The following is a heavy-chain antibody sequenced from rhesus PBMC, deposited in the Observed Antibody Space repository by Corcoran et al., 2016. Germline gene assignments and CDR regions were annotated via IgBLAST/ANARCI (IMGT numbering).Heavy chain of an antibody. J-gene: IGHJ4*01. Sequence: QVQLQESGPGLVKPSETLSLTCAVSGGSISSGYYYWSWILQPPGKGLEWIGYITYSGSTSYNPSLKSRVTISRDTSKNQFSLKLSSVTAADTAVYYCARGGGMNPFDYWGQGVLVTVSS. CDR2: ITYSGST. V-gene: IGHV4-122*02. CDR1: GGSISSGYYY. D-gene: IGHD6-13*01. CDR3: ARGGGMNPFDY.